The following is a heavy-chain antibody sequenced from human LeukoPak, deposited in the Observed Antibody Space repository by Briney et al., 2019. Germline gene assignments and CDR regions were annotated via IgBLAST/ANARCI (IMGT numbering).Heavy chain of an antibody. J-gene: IGHJ4*02. CDR1: GFTFSSYG. CDR3: AKDRATVFYFDY. D-gene: IGHD4-17*01. Sequence: GGYLRLSCAASGFTFSSYGMHWVRQAPGKGLEWVAVISYDGSNKYYADSVKGRFTISRDNSKNTLYLQMNSLRAEDTAVYYCAKDRATVFYFDYWGQGTLVTVSS. V-gene: IGHV3-30*18. CDR2: ISYDGSNK.